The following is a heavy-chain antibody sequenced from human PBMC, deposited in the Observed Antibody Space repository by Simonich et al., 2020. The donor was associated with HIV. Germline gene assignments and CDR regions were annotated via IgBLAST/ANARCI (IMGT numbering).Heavy chain of an antibody. CDR2: INHSGIT. J-gene: IGHJ4*02. V-gene: IGHV4-34*01. CDR1: GGSFSVYY. CDR3: ARRDRELILYFDY. D-gene: IGHD3-3*01. Sequence: QVQLQQWGAGLLKPSETLSLTCAVYGGSFSVYYWSCIRQPPGKGLEWIGEINHSGITNYKSSLNSRATISVDKSKNQFSLKLSSVTAADTAIYYCARRDRELILYFDYWGQGNLVTVSS.